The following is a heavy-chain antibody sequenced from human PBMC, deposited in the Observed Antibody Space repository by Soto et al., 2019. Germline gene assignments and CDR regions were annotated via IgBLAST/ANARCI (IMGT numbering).Heavy chain of an antibody. CDR1: GGSISSYY. Sequence: SETLSLTCTVSGGSISSYYWSWIRQPPGKGLEWIGYIHYSGSTNYNPSLKSRVTISVDTSKNQFSLKLSSVTAADTAVYYCARMEWLLGNWFDPWGQGTLVTVSS. J-gene: IGHJ5*02. D-gene: IGHD3-3*01. V-gene: IGHV4-59*01. CDR3: ARMEWLLGNWFDP. CDR2: IHYSGST.